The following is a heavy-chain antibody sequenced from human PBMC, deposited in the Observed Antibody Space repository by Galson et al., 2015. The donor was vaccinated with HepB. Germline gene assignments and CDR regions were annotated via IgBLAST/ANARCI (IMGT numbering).Heavy chain of an antibody. CDR2: ISGASGAT. V-gene: IGHV3-23*01. D-gene: IGHD3-3*01. CDR3: AGGHWSH. J-gene: IGHJ4*02. CDR1: GFTFSGSD. Sequence: SLRLSCAASGFTFSGSDMSWVRQAPGKGLEWVSCISGASGATYYADSVKGRFTISRDNSKNTLYLQMNSLRAEDTAVYYCAGGHWSHWGQGTLVTVSS.